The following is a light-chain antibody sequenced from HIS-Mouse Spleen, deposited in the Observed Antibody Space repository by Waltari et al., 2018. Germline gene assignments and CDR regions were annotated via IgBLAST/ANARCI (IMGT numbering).Light chain of an antibody. J-gene: IGLJ3*02. V-gene: IGLV2-23*01. CDR1: SRDVGSYNL. Sequence: QSALTQPASVSGSPGQSITIPCTGTSRDVGSYNLVPWYQQHPGKAPKLMIYEGSKRPSGVSNRFSGSKSSNTASLTISGLQAEDEADYYCCSYAGSSTWVFGGGTKLTVL. CDR2: EGS. CDR3: CSYAGSSTWV.